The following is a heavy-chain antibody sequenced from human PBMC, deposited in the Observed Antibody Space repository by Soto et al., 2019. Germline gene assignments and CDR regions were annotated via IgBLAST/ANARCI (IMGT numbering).Heavy chain of an antibody. CDR3: AKEGGLSGSYYISSSYYFDY. CDR2: ISYDGSNT. D-gene: IGHD1-26*01. V-gene: IGHV3-30*18. CDR1: GFTFSSYG. J-gene: IGHJ4*02. Sequence: GGTLRLSCAASGFTFSSYGMHWVRQAPGKGLEWVAIISYDGSNTYYADSVKGRFTISRDNSKNTLYLQMNSLRAEDTSVYYCAKEGGLSGSYYISSSYYFDYWGQGT.